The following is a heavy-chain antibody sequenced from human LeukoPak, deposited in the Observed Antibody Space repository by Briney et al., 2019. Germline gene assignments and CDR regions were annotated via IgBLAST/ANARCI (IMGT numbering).Heavy chain of an antibody. D-gene: IGHD1-26*01. J-gene: IGHJ4*02. Sequence: SETLSLTCTVSGGSISSGDYYWSWIRQPPGKGLEWIEYIYYSGSTYYNPSLKSRVTISVDKSKNQFSLKLSSVTAADTAVYYCARVRLGGTDYWGQGTLVTVSS. CDR3: ARVRLGGTDY. V-gene: IGHV4-30-4*01. CDR2: IYYSGST. CDR1: GGSISSGDYY.